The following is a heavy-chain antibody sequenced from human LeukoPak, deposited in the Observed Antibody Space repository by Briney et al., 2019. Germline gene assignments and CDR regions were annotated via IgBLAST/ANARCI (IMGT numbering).Heavy chain of an antibody. CDR3: ARSDYDFWSGPNPPYYYGMDV. D-gene: IGHD3-3*01. CDR1: GFTFSSYA. J-gene: IGHJ6*02. CDR2: ISYDGSNK. Sequence: GGSLRLSCAASGFTFSSYAMHWVRQAPGKGLEWVAVISYDGSNKYYADSVKGRFTISRDNSKNTLYLQMNSLRAEDTAVYYCARSDYDFWSGPNPPYYYGMDVWGQGTTVTVSS. V-gene: IGHV3-30-3*01.